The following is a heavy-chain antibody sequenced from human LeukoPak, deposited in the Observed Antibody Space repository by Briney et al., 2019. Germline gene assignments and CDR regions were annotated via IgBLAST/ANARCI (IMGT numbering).Heavy chain of an antibody. Sequence: SETLSLTCTVSGGSITGNYWSWSRQPPGKGLEWIGYIYNSETTNYNPSLKSRVTISIDTSKNQFSLKLSSVAAADTAVYYCARHDGDWGQGILVTVSS. CDR3: ARHDGD. CDR2: IYNSETT. D-gene: IGHD4-17*01. V-gene: IGHV4-59*08. CDR1: GGSITGNY. J-gene: IGHJ4*02.